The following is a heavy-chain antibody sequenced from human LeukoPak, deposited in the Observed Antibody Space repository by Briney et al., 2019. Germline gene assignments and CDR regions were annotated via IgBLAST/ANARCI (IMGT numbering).Heavy chain of an antibody. V-gene: IGHV3-23*01. J-gene: IGHJ4*02. D-gene: IGHD6-13*01. CDR3: AEASIATAGILDY. Sequence: PGGSLRLSCAASGFTFSSHAMSWVHQAPGKGLEWVSAISGSGGSIYYADSVKGRFTISRDNSKNTLYLQMNGLRAEDTAVYYCAEASIATAGILDYWGQGTLVTVSS. CDR2: ISGSGGSI. CDR1: GFTFSSHA.